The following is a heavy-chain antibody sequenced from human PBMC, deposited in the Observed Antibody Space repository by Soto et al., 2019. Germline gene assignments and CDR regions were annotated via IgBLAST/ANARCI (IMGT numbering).Heavy chain of an antibody. V-gene: IGHV3-9*01. CDR3: AKPPDAAMVNSFDS. CDR1: GFTFDDYA. CDR2: ISWNSGSI. Sequence: EVQLVESGGGLVQPGRSLRLSCAASGFTFDDYAMHWVRQAPGKGLEWVSGISWNSGSIGYADSVKGRFTISRDNAKNSLYLQINSWRVEDTALFYWAKPPDAAMVNSFDSWGQGPLVTVSS. D-gene: IGHD5-18*01. J-gene: IGHJ4*02.